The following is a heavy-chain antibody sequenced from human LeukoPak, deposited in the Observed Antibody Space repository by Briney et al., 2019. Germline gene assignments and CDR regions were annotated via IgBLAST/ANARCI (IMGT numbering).Heavy chain of an antibody. CDR2: IYYSGTT. CDR1: GGSISSRSYY. Sequence: SETLSLTCTVSGGSISSRSYYWSWIRQPPGKGLEWIGYIYYSGTTNYNPSLKSRVTISIDTSKNQFSLKLRSVTAADTAVYYCARGYSYGYSVYFDYWGQGTLVTVSS. D-gene: IGHD5-18*01. CDR3: ARGYSYGYSVYFDY. J-gene: IGHJ4*02. V-gene: IGHV4-61*05.